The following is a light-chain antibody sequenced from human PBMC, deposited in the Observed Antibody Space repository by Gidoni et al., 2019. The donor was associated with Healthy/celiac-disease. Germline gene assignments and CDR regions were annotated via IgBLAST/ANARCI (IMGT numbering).Light chain of an antibody. CDR3: QQYGSSLYT. J-gene: IGKJ2*01. CDR1: QSVSSSY. V-gene: IGKV3-20*01. Sequence: EFVLTQSPGTLSLSPGERATLSCRASQSVSSSYLAWYQQKPGQAPRLLIYGASSRATGIPDRFSGSGSGTDFTLTISRLEPEDFAVYYCQQYGSSLYTFGQGTKLEIK. CDR2: GAS.